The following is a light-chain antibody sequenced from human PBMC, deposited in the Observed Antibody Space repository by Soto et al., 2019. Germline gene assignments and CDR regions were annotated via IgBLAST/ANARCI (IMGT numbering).Light chain of an antibody. V-gene: IGKV3-15*01. CDR3: QQYNNWPPIT. J-gene: IGKJ5*01. CDR2: GAS. Sequence: EIVLTPSPGTLSLSPGERATLSCRASQSVSSSLAWYQQKPGQAPRLLIYGASTRATGIPARFSGSGSGTEFTLTISSLQSEDFAVYYCQQYNNWPPITFGQGTRLEIK. CDR1: QSVSSS.